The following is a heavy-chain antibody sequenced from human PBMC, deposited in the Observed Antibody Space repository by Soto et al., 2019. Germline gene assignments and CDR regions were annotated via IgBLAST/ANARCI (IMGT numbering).Heavy chain of an antibody. D-gene: IGHD3-10*01. CDR3: ARGEITMVRGVIFVY. Sequence: SETLSLTCTVSGGSISSSSYYWGWIRQPPGKGLEWIGSIYYSGSTYYNPSLKSRVTISVDTSKNQFSLKLSSVTAADTAVYYRARGEITMVRGVIFVYWGQGTLVTVSS. CDR2: IYYSGST. V-gene: IGHV4-39*07. CDR1: GGSISSSSYY. J-gene: IGHJ4*02.